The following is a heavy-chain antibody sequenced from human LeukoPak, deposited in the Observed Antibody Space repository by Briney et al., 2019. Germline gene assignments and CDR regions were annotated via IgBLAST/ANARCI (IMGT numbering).Heavy chain of an antibody. V-gene: IGHV3-74*01. CDR3: VRGDFYLDY. Sequence: GGSLRLSCAASGFTFSNAWMHWVRQTPGKGLVWVSRINSDGSSTTYADSVKGRFTISRDNAKNTLYLQMNSLRAEGTAVYYCVRGDFYLDYWGQGTLVTVSS. CDR2: INSDGSST. CDR1: GFTFSNAW. J-gene: IGHJ4*02. D-gene: IGHD3/OR15-3a*01.